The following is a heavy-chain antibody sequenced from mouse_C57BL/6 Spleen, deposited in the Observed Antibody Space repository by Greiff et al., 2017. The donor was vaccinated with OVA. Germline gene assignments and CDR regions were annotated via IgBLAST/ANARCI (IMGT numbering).Heavy chain of an antibody. CDR2: IYPGSGNT. Sequence: QVQLQQSGAELVRPGASVKLSCKASGYTFTDYYINWVKQRPGPGLEWIARIYPGSGNTYYNEKFKGKATLTAEKSSSTAYMQLSSLTSEDSAVYFCARESYYRNYHWGQGTTLTVSS. CDR3: ARESYYRNYH. D-gene: IGHD2-5*01. J-gene: IGHJ2*01. V-gene: IGHV1-76*01. CDR1: GYTFTDYY.